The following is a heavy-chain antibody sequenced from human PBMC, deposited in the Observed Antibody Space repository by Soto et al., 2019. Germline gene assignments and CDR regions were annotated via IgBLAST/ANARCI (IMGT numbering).Heavy chain of an antibody. D-gene: IGHD3-22*01. J-gene: IGHJ3*02. CDR2: VYYSGST. V-gene: IGHV4-39*01. CDR1: GDSISSGDYY. Sequence: PSETLSLTCTVSGDSISSGDYYWDWIRQPPGKGLEWIGNVYYSGSTNYNPSLESRVTISVDTSKNQFSLKLSSVTAADTAVYYCARQTDSYYTFDAFDIWGQGTMVTVSS. CDR3: ARQTDSYYTFDAFDI.